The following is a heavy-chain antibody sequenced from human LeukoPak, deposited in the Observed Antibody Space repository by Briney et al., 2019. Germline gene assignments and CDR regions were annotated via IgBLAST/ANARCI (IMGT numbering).Heavy chain of an antibody. Sequence: SETLSLTCTVSDGSISGHYWNWIRHPAGKGLEWIGRIYSSGSTIYNPSLKSRVTMSVDTSKNQFSLKMSSVTAADTAVYYCARGKRGYSSGYYPRRYYFDYWGQGTLVTVSS. D-gene: IGHD3-22*01. CDR2: IYSSGST. CDR1: DGSISGHY. V-gene: IGHV4-4*07. CDR3: ARGKRGYSSGYYPRRYYFDY. J-gene: IGHJ4*02.